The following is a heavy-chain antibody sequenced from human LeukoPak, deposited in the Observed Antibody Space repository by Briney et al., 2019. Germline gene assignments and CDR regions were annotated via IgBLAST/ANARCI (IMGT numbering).Heavy chain of an antibody. CDR3: ARDPGIVGATGWFDP. J-gene: IGHJ5*02. D-gene: IGHD1-26*01. CDR2: INPKSGGT. Sequence: GASVKVSCKAAGYTFIDYYIHWVRQAPGQGLEWMGWINPKSGGTHYAQKFQGRVTMTRDTSISTAYMELSRLRSDDTAVYYCARDPGIVGATGWFDPWGQGTLVTVSS. V-gene: IGHV1-2*02. CDR1: GYTFIDYY.